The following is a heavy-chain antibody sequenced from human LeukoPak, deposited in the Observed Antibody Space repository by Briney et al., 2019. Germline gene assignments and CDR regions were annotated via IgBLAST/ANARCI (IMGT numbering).Heavy chain of an antibody. V-gene: IGHV3-9*01. D-gene: IGHD5-12*01. CDR3: TKGRGYDPAASFDC. CDR1: GVTFDDYA. J-gene: IGHJ4*02. Sequence: GRSLRLSCAVSGVTFDDYAMHWVRQAPGKGLEWVSSISWNSGSVGYADSVKGRFTISRDNANNSLYLQMNSLRPEDTALYYCTKGRGYDPAASFDCWGQGTLVTVSS. CDR2: ISWNSGSV.